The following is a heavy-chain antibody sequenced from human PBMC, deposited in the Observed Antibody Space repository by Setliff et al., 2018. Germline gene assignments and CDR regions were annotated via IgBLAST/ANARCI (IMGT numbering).Heavy chain of an antibody. J-gene: IGHJ4*01. CDR2: IRYDGSKK. Sequence: PVGSLRLSCAASGFAFSTYGIHWVRHTPGKGLEWVAYIRYDGSKKDYADYVRGRFTISRDDSKNTVSLQMNSLRAEDTAVYYCAKEIQPRRGPVYDSSGLTFDYGGQGTLVTVSS. D-gene: IGHD3-22*01. V-gene: IGHV3-30*02. CDR1: GFAFSTYG. CDR3: AKEIQPRRGPVYDSSGLTFDY.